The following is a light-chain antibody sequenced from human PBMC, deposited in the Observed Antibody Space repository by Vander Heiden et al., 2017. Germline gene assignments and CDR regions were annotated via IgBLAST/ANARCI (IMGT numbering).Light chain of an antibody. CDR1: QSVNRSY. Sequence: EIVLTQSPGSQSWSPGEQATLSGRPSQSVNRSYLAWYRQQPRQAPRLLIYGASSRATGIPDRFSGSESGTDFTLTISRQEPEDFAVYYCQQYGSSPTTFGGGTKVEIK. CDR3: QQYGSSPTT. V-gene: IGKV3-20*01. CDR2: GAS. J-gene: IGKJ4*01.